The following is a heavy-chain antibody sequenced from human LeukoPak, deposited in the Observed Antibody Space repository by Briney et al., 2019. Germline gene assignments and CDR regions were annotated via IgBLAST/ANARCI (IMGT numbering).Heavy chain of an antibody. CDR1: GGSTSSGSYY. V-gene: IGHV4-61*02. D-gene: IGHD3-10*01. CDR2: IYTSGST. Sequence: PSETLSLTCTVSGGSTSSGSYYWSWIRQPAGKGLEWIGRIYTSGSTNYNPSLKSRVTISVGTSKKQFSLKLSSVTAADTAVYYCARGSVRGVITFYYYYYMDVWGKGTTVTISS. J-gene: IGHJ6*03. CDR3: ARGSVRGVITFYYYYYMDV.